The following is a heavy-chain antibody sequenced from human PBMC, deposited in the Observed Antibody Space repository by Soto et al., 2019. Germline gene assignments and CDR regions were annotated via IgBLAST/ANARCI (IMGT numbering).Heavy chain of an antibody. D-gene: IGHD1-1*01. CDR1: GFTVSNNY. Sequence: EVQLVESGGGLVQPGGSLRLSCAASGFTVSNNYMRWVRQAPGKGLEWVSRIYSGGATYYAESVKGRFTISRDNSKNTLYLQMNSLRAEDTAVYYCARDGTYNWVGGQGILVTVSS. J-gene: IGHJ4*02. V-gene: IGHV3-66*01. CDR2: IYSGGAT. CDR3: ARDGTYNWV.